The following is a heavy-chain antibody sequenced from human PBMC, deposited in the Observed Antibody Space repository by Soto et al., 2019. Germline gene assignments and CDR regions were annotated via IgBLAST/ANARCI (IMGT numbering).Heavy chain of an antibody. CDR3: AKKLAPGYTPFVS. V-gene: IGHV3-23*01. J-gene: IGHJ4*02. D-gene: IGHD3-9*01. Sequence: EVQLLESGGNVVQPGESQRLSCAASGFSLSNNVMSWVRQAPGKGLEWVSTFIGSDGGTNYADSVKGRFTISGDNSKNTLYLHMNSLRAEDTAVYYCAKKLAPGYTPFVSWGQGTLVTVSS. CDR2: FIGSDGGT. CDR1: GFSLSNNV.